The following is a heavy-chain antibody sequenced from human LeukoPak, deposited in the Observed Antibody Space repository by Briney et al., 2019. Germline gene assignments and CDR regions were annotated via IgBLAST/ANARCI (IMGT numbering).Heavy chain of an antibody. D-gene: IGHD3-22*01. CDR2: IITDSGAT. CDR1: GYTYTKYY. V-gene: IGHV1-2*06. CDR3: ARGPNYYDGSGSFNE. Sequence: ASVKVSCKTSGYTYTKYYLHWVRQAPGQGLEWMGRIITDSGATNYAQNFQGRLTMTRETSITAAYMELSSLESDDTAVYYCARGPNYYDGSGSFNEWGQGTLVTVSS. J-gene: IGHJ4*02.